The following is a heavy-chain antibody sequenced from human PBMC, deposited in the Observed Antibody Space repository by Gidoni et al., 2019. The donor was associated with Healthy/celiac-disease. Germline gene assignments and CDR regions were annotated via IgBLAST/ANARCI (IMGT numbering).Heavy chain of an antibody. D-gene: IGHD3-10*01. J-gene: IGHJ4*02. V-gene: IGHV3-74*01. CDR2: INSDGSST. Sequence: EVQLVESGGGLVQHGGSLRLVCAAFGFTFSSYWMHWVRQAPGKGLVWVLRINSDGSSTSYADSVKCRFTISREHAKNTLYLQMNSLRAEATAVYYCARVKGTVRGALDYWGQGTLVTVSS. CDR1: GFTFSSYW. CDR3: ARVKGTVRGALDY.